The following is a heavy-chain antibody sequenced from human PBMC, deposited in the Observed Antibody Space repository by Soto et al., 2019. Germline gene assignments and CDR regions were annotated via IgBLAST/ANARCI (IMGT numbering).Heavy chain of an antibody. CDR2: IIPIFGTA. CDR3: ARGGYYYGSGSLANIDAFDI. D-gene: IGHD3-10*01. V-gene: IGHV1-69*13. J-gene: IGHJ3*02. CDR1: GGTFSSYA. Sequence: SVKVSCKASGGTFSSYAISWVRQAPGQGLEWMGGIIPIFGTANYAQKFQGRVTITADESTSTAYMELSSLRSEDTAVYYCARGGYYYGSGSLANIDAFDIWGQGTMVTVSS.